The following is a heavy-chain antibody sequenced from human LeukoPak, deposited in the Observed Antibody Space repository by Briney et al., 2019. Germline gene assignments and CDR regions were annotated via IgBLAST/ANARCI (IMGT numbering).Heavy chain of an antibody. J-gene: IGHJ3*02. CDR3: AKMGSDWSGYDALDM. CDR2: ISGSGGRT. D-gene: IGHD3-3*01. Sequence: GGSLRLSCAASGFTFSGYAMSWVRQAPGKGLEWVSGISGSGGRTYYAESVKGRFTISRDNSKNTLYVQMNSLRAEDTAVYYCAKMGSDWSGYDALDMWGQGTMVTVSS. CDR1: GFTFSGYA. V-gene: IGHV3-23*01.